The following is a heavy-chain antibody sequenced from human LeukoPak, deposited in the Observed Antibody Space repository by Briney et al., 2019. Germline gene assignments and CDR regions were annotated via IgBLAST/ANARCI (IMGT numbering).Heavy chain of an antibody. D-gene: IGHD2-2*02. J-gene: IGHJ5*02. CDR2: MNPNSGNT. Sequence: GASVRVSCKASGYTFTSYDINWVRQATGQGLEWMGWMNPNSGNTGYAQKFQGRVTITRNTSISTAYMELSSLRSEDTAVYYCARGNLGYCSSTSCYNVGGWFDPWGQGTLVTVSS. CDR1: GYTFTSYD. V-gene: IGHV1-8*03. CDR3: ARGNLGYCSSTSCYNVGGWFDP.